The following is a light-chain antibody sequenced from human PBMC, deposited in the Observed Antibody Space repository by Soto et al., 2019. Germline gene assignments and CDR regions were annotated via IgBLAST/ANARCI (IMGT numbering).Light chain of an antibody. Sequence: NFMLTQPHSVSESPGKTITISCTRSSGTFASTYVQWYRQRPGSVPSTVIYEDDQRPSGVPDRFSGAIDSSSNSASLTISGLQTEDEADYYCQSYENNIVVFGGGTKVTVL. V-gene: IGLV6-57*04. CDR1: SGTFASTY. CDR3: QSYENNIVV. CDR2: EDD. J-gene: IGLJ2*01.